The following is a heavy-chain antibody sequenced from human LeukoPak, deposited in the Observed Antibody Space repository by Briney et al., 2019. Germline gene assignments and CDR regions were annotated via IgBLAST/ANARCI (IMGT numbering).Heavy chain of an antibody. CDR1: GGSISSYY. D-gene: IGHD2-21*01. CDR2: IYYSGST. V-gene: IGHV4-59*01. Sequence: PSETLSLTCTVSGGSISSYYWSWIRQPPGKGLEWIGYIYYSGSTNYNPSLKSRVTISVDTSKNQFSLKLSSVTAADTAVYYCARSPSYCGGDCYSGWYFDLWGRGTLVTVSS. J-gene: IGHJ2*01. CDR3: ARSPSYCGGDCYSGWYFDL.